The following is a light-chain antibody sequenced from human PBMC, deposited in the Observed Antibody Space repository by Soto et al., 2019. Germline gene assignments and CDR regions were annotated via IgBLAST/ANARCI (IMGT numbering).Light chain of an antibody. J-gene: IGLJ2*01. CDR1: SSDVGSYNL. Sequence: QSVLTQPASVSGSPGQSINISCTGTSSDVGSYNLVSWYQQQPGKAPKLLIYAGSKRPSGVSNRFSCSKSINTASLTISGLQAEDEADYYCCSYAGSSTLVVFGGGTNLTVL. CDR2: AGS. V-gene: IGLV2-23*01. CDR3: CSYAGSSTLVV.